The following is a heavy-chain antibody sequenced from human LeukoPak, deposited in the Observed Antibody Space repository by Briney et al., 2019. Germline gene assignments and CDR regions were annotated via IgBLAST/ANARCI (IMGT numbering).Heavy chain of an antibody. CDR3: ARDGDLYSSSWYDY. D-gene: IGHD6-13*01. Sequence: PGGSLRLSCAASGVTFSRYWMHWVRQAPGKGLLWVSRINSDGSDTTYADSVKGRFTISRDNAKNTLYLQMNSLRGEDTAVYYCARDGDLYSSSWYDYWGQGTLVTVSS. CDR2: INSDGSDT. V-gene: IGHV3-74*03. J-gene: IGHJ4*02. CDR1: GVTFSRYW.